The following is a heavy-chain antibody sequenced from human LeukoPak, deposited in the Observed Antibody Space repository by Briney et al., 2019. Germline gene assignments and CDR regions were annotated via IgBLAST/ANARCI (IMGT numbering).Heavy chain of an antibody. V-gene: IGHV4-59*01. CDR3: ARENDRYGRIDY. D-gene: IGHD5-18*01. CDR1: GGSISSYY. CDR2: VSYSGST. Sequence: SETLSLTCTVSGGSISSYYWSWIRQPPGKGLEWIGYVSYSGSTDYNPSLKSRVTISIDTSKNQFSLRLSSVTAADTAVYYCARENDRYGRIDYWGQGTLVTVSS. J-gene: IGHJ4*02.